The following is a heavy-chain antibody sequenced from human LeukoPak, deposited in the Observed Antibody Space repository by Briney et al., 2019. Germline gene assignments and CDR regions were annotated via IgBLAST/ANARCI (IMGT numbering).Heavy chain of an antibody. CDR3: AKDTLSPNYQLLGVNFDY. CDR2: IKQDGSEK. CDR1: GFTFSSYW. V-gene: IGHV3-7*03. Sequence: GGSLRLSCAASGFTFSSYWMSWVRQAPGKGLEWVANIKQDGSEKYYVDSVKGRFTISRDNAKNSLYLQMNSLRAEDTAVYYYAKDTLSPNYQLLGVNFDYWGQGTLVTVSS. J-gene: IGHJ4*02. D-gene: IGHD2-2*01.